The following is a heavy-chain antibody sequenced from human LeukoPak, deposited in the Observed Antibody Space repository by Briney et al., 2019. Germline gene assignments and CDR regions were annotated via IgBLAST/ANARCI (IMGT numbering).Heavy chain of an antibody. V-gene: IGHV4-34*01. CDR1: GGSFSGYY. Sequence: PSETLSLTCTVYGGSFSGYYWSWIRQPPGKGLEWIGEINHSGSTNYNPSLKSRVTISVDTSKNQFSLKLSSVTAADTAVYYCARGLGIQLWTTISDYLDYCGQGTLVTVSS. CDR2: INHSGST. J-gene: IGHJ4*02. CDR3: ARGLGIQLWTTISDYLDY. D-gene: IGHD5-18*01.